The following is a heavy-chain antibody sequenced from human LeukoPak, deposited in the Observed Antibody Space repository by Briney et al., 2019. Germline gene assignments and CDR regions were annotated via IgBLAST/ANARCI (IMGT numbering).Heavy chain of an antibody. Sequence: SETLSLTCAVYGGSFSGYYWSWIRQPPGKGLEWIGRIHTSGSTNYNPSLKSRVTMSVDTSKNQFSLKLSSVTAADTAVYYCARDRYYYDSSGYYYIDYWGQGTLVTVSS. CDR1: GGSFSGYY. V-gene: IGHV4-59*10. J-gene: IGHJ4*02. D-gene: IGHD3-22*01. CDR2: IHTSGST. CDR3: ARDRYYYDSSGYYYIDY.